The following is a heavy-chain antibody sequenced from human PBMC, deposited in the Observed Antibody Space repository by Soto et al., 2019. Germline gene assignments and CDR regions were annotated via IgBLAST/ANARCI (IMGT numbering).Heavy chain of an antibody. V-gene: IGHV4-59*01. Sequence: SETLSLTCTVSGGSIISYYWSWIRQPPWKGLEWIGYIYYSGSTNYNPSLKSRVTISVDTSKNQFSLKLSSVTAADTAVYYCARRGVGATDYYYYGMDVWGQGTTVTVSS. D-gene: IGHD1-26*01. J-gene: IGHJ6*02. CDR1: GGSIISYY. CDR2: IYYSGST. CDR3: ARRGVGATDYYYYGMDV.